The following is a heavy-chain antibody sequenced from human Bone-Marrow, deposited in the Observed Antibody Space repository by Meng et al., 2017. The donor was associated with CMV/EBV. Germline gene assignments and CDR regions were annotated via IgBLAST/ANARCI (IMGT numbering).Heavy chain of an antibody. D-gene: IGHD6-19*01. V-gene: IGHV1-46*01. CDR2: IDPSGDNT. CDR3: ARFTYSSRWSGDY. Sequence: ASVKVSCKASGYTFTSYNMHWVRQAPGQGLEWMGIIDPSGDNTRYAQKFQDRVTMTRDTSTSTVYLELSSLTSDDTAVYYCARFTYSSRWSGDYWGQGTLVTVSS. CDR1: GYTFTSYN. J-gene: IGHJ4*02.